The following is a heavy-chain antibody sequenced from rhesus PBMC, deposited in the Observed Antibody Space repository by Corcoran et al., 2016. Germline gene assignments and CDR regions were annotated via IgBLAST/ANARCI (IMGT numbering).Heavy chain of an antibody. CDR3: ASMVAALYFDD. Sequence: QLQLQESGPGLVKPSETLSVTCAVPGGPISSSYWSWLRQAQGTGLEWIGYINGSGSSTNYNPSLKSRVTLSVDTSKNQHSLKLSSVTAADTAVYYCASMVAALYFDDWGQGVLVTVSS. J-gene: IGHJ4*01. CDR2: INGSGSST. V-gene: IGHV4-169*02. CDR1: GGPISSSY. D-gene: IGHD4-29*01.